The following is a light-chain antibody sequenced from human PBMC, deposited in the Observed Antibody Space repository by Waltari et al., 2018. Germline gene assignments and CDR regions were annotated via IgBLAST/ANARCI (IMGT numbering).Light chain of an antibody. J-gene: IGLJ3*02. CDR2: GSI. Sequence: QSVLTQPPAVSGAPGQRVSIFCAGSSSNIGAAHHVNWYQQLPGTAPKLLIYGSINRPSGVPDRFSGARSDPSASLAITGLQAEDEADYYCQSYDISLSGWVFGGGTKLTVL. V-gene: IGLV1-40*01. CDR3: QSYDISLSGWV. CDR1: SSNIGAAHH.